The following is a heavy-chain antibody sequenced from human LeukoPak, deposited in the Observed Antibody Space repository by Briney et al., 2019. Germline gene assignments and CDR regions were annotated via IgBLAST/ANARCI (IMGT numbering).Heavy chain of an antibody. CDR1: GFTFSSYA. Sequence: GGSLRLSCAASGFTFSSYAMSWVRQAPGKGLEWVSAISGSGGSTYYADSVKGRVTISRDNSKNTLYLQMNSRRAEDTAVYYCAKVAGYSYGRDYFDYWGQGTLVTVSS. V-gene: IGHV3-23*01. CDR2: ISGSGGST. D-gene: IGHD5-18*01. J-gene: IGHJ4*02. CDR3: AKVAGYSYGRDYFDY.